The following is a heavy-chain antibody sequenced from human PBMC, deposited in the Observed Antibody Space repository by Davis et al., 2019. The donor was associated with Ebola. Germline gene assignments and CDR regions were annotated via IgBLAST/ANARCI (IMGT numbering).Heavy chain of an antibody. J-gene: IGHJ4*02. CDR1: RYTFATYG. D-gene: IGHD6-13*01. CDR3: ARGPPGIAISIGSY. V-gene: IGHV1-18*01. Sequence: ASVKVSCKTSRYTFATYGPSWARQASGQCLAWVGWISGSGDSTNFAQKFQGRVILTTDTSTRTGYMELRSLRSDDTAVYYCARGPPGIAISIGSYWGQGTLVTVS. CDR2: ISGSGDST.